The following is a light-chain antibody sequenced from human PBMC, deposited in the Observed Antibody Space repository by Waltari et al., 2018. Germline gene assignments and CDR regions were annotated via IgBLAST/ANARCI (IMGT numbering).Light chain of an antibody. J-gene: IGLJ2*01. CDR3: QSYDSSLSGSV. Sequence: QSVLTPPPSVSGAPGQRVTISCTGSSSNIGAGYDVPWYQQLPGTAPKLLLSGNSNRPSGVPDRFSGSKSGTSASLAITGLQAEDEADYYCQSYDSSLSGSVFGGGTKLTVL. CDR2: GNS. CDR1: SSNIGAGYD. V-gene: IGLV1-40*01.